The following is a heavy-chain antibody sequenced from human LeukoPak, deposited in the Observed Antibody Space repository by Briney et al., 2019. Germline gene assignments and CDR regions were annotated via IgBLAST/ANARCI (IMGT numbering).Heavy chain of an antibody. J-gene: IGHJ3*02. CDR1: GFTFSSYS. D-gene: IGHD3-10*01. Sequence: PGGSLRLSCAASGFTFSSYSMNWVRQAPGKGLEWVSSISSGSSYIYYADSVKGRFTISRDNAKNSLYLQMNSLRAEDTAVYYCARELRRITMVRGAFDIWGQGTMVTVSS. CDR2: ISSGSSYI. CDR3: ARELRRITMVRGAFDI. V-gene: IGHV3-21*01.